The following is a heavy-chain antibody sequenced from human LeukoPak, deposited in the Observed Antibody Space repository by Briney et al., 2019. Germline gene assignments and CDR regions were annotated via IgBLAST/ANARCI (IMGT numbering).Heavy chain of an antibody. CDR2: ISGSGGST. D-gene: IGHD6-6*01. Sequence: GGSLRLSCAASGFTFSSYAMSWVRQAPGKGLEWVSAISGSGGSTYYADSVKGRFTISRDNSKNTLYLQMNSLRAEDTAVYYCAKVGYSSSGYYYYYYYYMDVWGKGATVTVSS. V-gene: IGHV3-23*01. CDR3: AKVGYSSSGYYYYYYYYMDV. CDR1: GFTFSSYA. J-gene: IGHJ6*03.